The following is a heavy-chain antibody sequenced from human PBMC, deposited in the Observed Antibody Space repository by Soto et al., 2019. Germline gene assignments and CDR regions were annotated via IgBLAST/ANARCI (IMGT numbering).Heavy chain of an antibody. Sequence: QVQLQESGSGLVKPSQTLVLTCTVSGDSISRDGSSWSWLRQPPGKGLEWIGYIYHSGATYYNPSLKSRVTTSVDKSKNQFSLSLASVTAADTAVYYCAREMSCYFDSWGHGTLVTVSS. V-gene: IGHV4-30-2*01. CDR2: IYHSGAT. CDR1: GDSISRDGSS. J-gene: IGHJ4*01. CDR3: AREMSCYFDS.